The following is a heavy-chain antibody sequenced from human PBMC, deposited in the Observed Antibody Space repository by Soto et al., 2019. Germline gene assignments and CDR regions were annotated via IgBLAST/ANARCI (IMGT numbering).Heavy chain of an antibody. CDR2: MYNTGST. Sequence: PSETPSLTCTVSGGSISGYYWSWIRQPPGKGLEWIGYMYNTGSTVYNPSFKSRVTISVDTSKSQFSLRLNSVTAADTAVYYCARDLWGYCGTDCYPLDVWGQGTTVTVSS. J-gene: IGHJ6*02. CDR1: GGSISGYY. V-gene: IGHV4-59*01. CDR3: ARDLWGYCGTDCYPLDV. D-gene: IGHD2-21*02.